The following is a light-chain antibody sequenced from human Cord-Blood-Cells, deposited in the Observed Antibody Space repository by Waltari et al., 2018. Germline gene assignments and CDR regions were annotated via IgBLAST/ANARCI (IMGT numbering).Light chain of an antibody. CDR3: SSYTSSSTLVV. CDR1: SSDVGGYNY. V-gene: IGLV2-14*01. Sequence: QSALTQPASVSGSPGQSITISCTGTSSDVGGYNYVPWYQPHPGKAPKLMIYDVSNRPSGVSNLFSGSKSGNTASLTISVLQAEDEADYYCSSYTSSSTLVVFGGGTKLTVL. CDR2: DVS. J-gene: IGLJ2*01.